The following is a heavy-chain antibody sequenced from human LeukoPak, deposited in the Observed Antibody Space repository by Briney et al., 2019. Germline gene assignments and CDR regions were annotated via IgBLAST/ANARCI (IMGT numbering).Heavy chain of an antibody. D-gene: IGHD2-2*02. J-gene: IGHJ4*02. Sequence: ASVKVSCKASGYTFTNHGFSWVRQAPGQGLEWMGWISTYNGDTNYAQNLQGRVTMTTDTSTSTAYMEMRSLRSDDTAVYYCARDCSSTSCHNVYWGQGTLVTVSS. CDR1: GYTFTNHG. CDR2: ISTYNGDT. V-gene: IGHV1-18*01. CDR3: ARDCSSTSCHNVY.